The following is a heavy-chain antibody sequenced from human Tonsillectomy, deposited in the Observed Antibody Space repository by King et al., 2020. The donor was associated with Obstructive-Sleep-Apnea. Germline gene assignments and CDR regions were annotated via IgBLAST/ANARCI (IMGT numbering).Heavy chain of an antibody. D-gene: IGHD4-17*01. J-gene: IGHJ4*02. V-gene: IGHV1-2*02. CDR3: ATVAVATATFYFDY. Sequence: VQLVESGAEVKKPGASVKVSCKASGYTFSDYHIHWVRQAPGQGLEWVGWINPYSGGTNHAQNFQGRVTMTRDTSISTAYMELSRLTSDDTAVYYCATVAVATATFYFDYWGQGTLVTVSS. CDR1: GYTFSDYH. CDR2: INPYSGGT.